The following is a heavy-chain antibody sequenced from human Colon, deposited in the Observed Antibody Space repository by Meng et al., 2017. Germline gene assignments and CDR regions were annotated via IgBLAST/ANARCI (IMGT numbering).Heavy chain of an antibody. V-gene: IGHV3-23*01. J-gene: IGHJ4*02. CDR3: AKEVRPNDY. CDR2: ISISDDTT. Sequence: GESLKISCAVSGFTLRNFAMSWVRQAPGKGLEWVSSISISDDTTYADSVKGRFTVSRDNSKSTLHLQMNSLRAEDTVVYYCAKEVRPNDYWGQGTLVTVSS. D-gene: IGHD4-11*01. CDR1: GFTLRNFA.